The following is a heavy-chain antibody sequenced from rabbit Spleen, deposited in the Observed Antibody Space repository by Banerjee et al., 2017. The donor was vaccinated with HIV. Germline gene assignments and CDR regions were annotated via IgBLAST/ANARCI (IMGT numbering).Heavy chain of an antibody. CDR3: AREVLYAAYAGFGDATMYYFDL. J-gene: IGHJ4*01. Sequence: QEQLVESGGGLVKPEGSLKLSCTASGFSFSNKAVMCWVRQTPGKGLEWIACINAVTGKAVYASWAKGRFTISRTWSTTVTLQMTSLTAADTATYFCAREVLYAAYAGFGDATMYYFDLWGPGTLVTVS. D-gene: IGHD6-1*01. V-gene: IGHV1S45*01. CDR2: INAVTGKA. CDR1: GFSFSNKAV.